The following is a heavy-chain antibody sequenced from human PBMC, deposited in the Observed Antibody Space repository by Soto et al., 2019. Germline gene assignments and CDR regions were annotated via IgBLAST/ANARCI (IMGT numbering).Heavy chain of an antibody. J-gene: IGHJ4*02. CDR2: IYYSGST. D-gene: IGHD1-20*01. CDR3: ARRISEPDYFDY. CDR1: GVSISSYY. V-gene: IGHV4-59*08. Sequence: SETLSLTCTVSGVSISSYYWSWIRQPPGKGLEWIGYIYYSGSTNYNPSLKSRVTISVDTSKNQFSLKLSSVTAADTAVYYCARRISEPDYFDYWGQGTLVTVSS.